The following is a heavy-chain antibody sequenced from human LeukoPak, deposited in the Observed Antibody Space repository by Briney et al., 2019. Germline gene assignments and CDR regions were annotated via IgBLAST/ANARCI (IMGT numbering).Heavy chain of an antibody. J-gene: IGHJ4*02. CDR2: IDSDGSST. Sequence: GGSLRLSCAASGFTFSGYWMHWVRQAPGKGLVWVSRIDSDGSSTTYADSVKGRFTIPRDNAKNTLYLQMNSLRAGDTAVYYCAREGLAFDYWGQGTLVTVSS. CDR3: AREGLAFDY. CDR1: GFTFSGYW. V-gene: IGHV3-74*01.